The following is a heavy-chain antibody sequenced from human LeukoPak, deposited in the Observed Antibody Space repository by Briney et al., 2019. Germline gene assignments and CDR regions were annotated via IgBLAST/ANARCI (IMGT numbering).Heavy chain of an antibody. J-gene: IGHJ5*02. CDR2: IYYSGST. Sequence: SETLSLTCTVSGGSISSSSYYWGWIRQPPGKGLEWIGSIYYSGSTYYNPSLKSRVTISVDTSKNQFSLKLSSVTAADTAVYYCARLENWYSSGWYAWFDPWGQGTLVTVSS. D-gene: IGHD6-19*01. CDR3: ARLENWYSSGWYAWFDP. CDR1: GGSISSSSYY. V-gene: IGHV4-39*07.